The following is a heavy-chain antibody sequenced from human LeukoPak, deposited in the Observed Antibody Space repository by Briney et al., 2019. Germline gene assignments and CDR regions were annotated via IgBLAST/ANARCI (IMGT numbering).Heavy chain of an antibody. J-gene: IGHJ4*02. CDR1: GDSISGYY. CDR3: ARSALYSYGYGHSGN. CDR2: INHSGST. D-gene: IGHD5-18*01. Sequence: SETLSLTCTVSGDSISGYYWSWIRQPPGKGLEWIGEINHSGSTNYNPSLKSRVTISVDTSKNQFSLKLSSVTAADTAVYYCARSALYSYGYGHSGNWGQGTLVTVSS. V-gene: IGHV4-34*01.